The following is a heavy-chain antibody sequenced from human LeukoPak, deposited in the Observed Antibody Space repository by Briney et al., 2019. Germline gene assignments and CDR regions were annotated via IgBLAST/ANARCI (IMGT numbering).Heavy chain of an antibody. CDR1: GGSISSGGYS. J-gene: IGHJ4*02. CDR2: IYHSGST. CDR3: ASSPPDY. V-gene: IGHV4-30-2*01. Sequence: SETLSLTCAVSGGSISSGGYSWSWIRQPPGKGLEWIGYIYHSGSTYYNPSLKSRVTISVDRSKNQFSPKLSSVTAADTAVYYCASSPPDYWGQGTLVTVSS.